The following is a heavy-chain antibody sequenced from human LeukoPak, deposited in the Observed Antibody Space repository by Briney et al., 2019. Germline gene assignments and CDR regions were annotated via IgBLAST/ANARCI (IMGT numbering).Heavy chain of an antibody. CDR3: AIVRITMVRGVRVYFDY. CDR1: GYTFTSYD. CDR2: MNPNSGNT. V-gene: IGHV1-8*01. D-gene: IGHD3-10*01. Sequence: ASVKVSCKASGYTFTSYDINWVRQATGQGLEWMGWMNPNSGNTGYAQKFQGRVTMTRNTSISTAYMELSSLRSEDTAVYYCAIVRITMVRGVRVYFDYWGQGTLVTVSS. J-gene: IGHJ4*02.